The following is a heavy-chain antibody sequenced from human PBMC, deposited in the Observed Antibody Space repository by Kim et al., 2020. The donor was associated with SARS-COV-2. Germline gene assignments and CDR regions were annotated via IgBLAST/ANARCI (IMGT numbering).Heavy chain of an antibody. D-gene: IGHD5-12*01. CDR1: GFTFSSYA. CDR2: IRGSGGGT. CDR3: AKIGGATAQYYGMDV. V-gene: IGHV3-23*01. Sequence: GGSLRLSCAASGFTFSSYAMSWVRQAPGKGLEWVSAIRGSGGGTYYADSVKGRFTISRDNSKNTLYLQMNSLRAEDTAVYYCAKIGGATAQYYGMDVWGQGTTVTVSS. J-gene: IGHJ6*02.